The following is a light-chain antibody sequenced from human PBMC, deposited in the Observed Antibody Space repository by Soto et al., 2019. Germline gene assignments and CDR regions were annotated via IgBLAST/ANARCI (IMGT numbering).Light chain of an antibody. CDR3: QQYGSSLFT. V-gene: IGKV3-20*01. Sequence: EIVLTQSPGTLSLSPGERATLSCRASQSVSSKYLAWYQQKPGQAPRVLIYGTSIRASGVPERFSGGGSGADFTLTITRLEPEDFAVYYCQQYGSSLFTFGPGTKVDFK. CDR2: GTS. CDR1: QSVSSKY. J-gene: IGKJ3*01.